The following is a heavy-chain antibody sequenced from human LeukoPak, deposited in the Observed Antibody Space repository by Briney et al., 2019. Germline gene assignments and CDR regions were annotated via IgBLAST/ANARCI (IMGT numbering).Heavy chain of an antibody. CDR1: GGSISSSNW. CDR2: IYHSGST. CDR3: ARQYDFPGYFDY. D-gene: IGHD2-21*02. J-gene: IGHJ4*02. V-gene: IGHV4-4*02. Sequence: SGTLSLTCAVSGGSISSSNWWSWVRQPPGKGLEWIGEIYHSGSTNYNPSLKSRVTISVDTSKTQFSLKLSSVTAADTAVYYCARQYDFPGYFDYWGQGALVTVSS.